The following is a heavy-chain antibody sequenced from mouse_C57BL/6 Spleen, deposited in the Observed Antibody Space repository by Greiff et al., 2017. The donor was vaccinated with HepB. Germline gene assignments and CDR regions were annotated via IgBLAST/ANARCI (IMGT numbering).Heavy chain of an antibody. J-gene: IGHJ4*01. Sequence: VKLQQPGAELVKPGASVKLSCKASGYTFTSYWMQWVKQRPGQGLEWIGEIDPSDSYTNYNQKFKGKATLTVDTSSSTAYMQLSSLTSEDSAVYYCAIYGSSYLYAMDYWGQGTSVTVSS. D-gene: IGHD1-1*01. CDR1: GYTFTSYW. V-gene: IGHV1-50*01. CDR2: IDPSDSYT. CDR3: AIYGSSYLYAMDY.